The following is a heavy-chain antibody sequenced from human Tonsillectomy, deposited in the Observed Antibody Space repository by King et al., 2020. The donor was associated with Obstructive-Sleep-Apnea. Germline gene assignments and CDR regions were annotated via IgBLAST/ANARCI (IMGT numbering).Heavy chain of an antibody. CDR1: GVSISNYY. V-gene: IGHV4-59*08. J-gene: IGHJ4*02. D-gene: IGHD6-19*01. CDR3: ARHLYSSGYLGCFDY. Sequence: VQLQESGPGLVKPSETLSLTCTVSGVSISNYYWSWIRQPPGKGLEWIGYIYYRGNPYYNPSLKLRVTMSVDSSKNQYSLKLTSVTAADTAAYYCARHLYSSGYLGCFDYWGQGTLVTVSS. CDR2: IYYRGNP.